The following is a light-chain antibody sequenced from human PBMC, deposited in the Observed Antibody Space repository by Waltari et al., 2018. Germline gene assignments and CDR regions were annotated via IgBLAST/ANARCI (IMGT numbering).Light chain of an antibody. J-gene: IGLJ7*01. CDR3: GTWDSSLSGAV. Sequence: QSVLTQPPSVAAAPGQRVTISCSGGSSNIGNNYVSWYRQFPGTAPKLLIYENIERPSGVPGRCASSKSGTSATLDITGLQAGGEADYYCGTWDSSLSGAVFGGGTHLTVL. CDR1: SSNIGNNY. CDR2: ENI. V-gene: IGLV1-51*02.